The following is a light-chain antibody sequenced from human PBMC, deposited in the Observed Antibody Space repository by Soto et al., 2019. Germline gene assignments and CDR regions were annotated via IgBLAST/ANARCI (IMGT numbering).Light chain of an antibody. CDR3: QQYEVYPWT. Sequence: TQCPFSLTPSVSYRFAIIGEASQGISSYLAWYQQKPGKAPKLLIYAASTLHSGVPSRFSGSGSGTDFTLTISSLQPEDFAIYYCQQYEVYPWTFGGGTKVDIK. V-gene: IGKV1-9*01. J-gene: IGKJ4*02. CDR1: QGISSY. CDR2: AAS.